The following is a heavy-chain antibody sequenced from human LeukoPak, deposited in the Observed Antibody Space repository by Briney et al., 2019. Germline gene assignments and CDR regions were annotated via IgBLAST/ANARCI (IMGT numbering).Heavy chain of an antibody. CDR2: ISAYNGNT. CDR1: GYTFTSYA. V-gene: IGHV1-18*01. J-gene: IGHJ6*03. D-gene: IGHD3-3*01. CDR3: ARDHRITTTAGYYYYMDV. Sequence: ASVKVSCKASGYTFTSYAMHWVRQAPGQGPEWMGWISAYNGNTNYVQNFQGRVTVTTDTSTSTAYMELRSLRSDDTAVYYCARDHRITTTAGYYYYMDVWGKGTTVTVSS.